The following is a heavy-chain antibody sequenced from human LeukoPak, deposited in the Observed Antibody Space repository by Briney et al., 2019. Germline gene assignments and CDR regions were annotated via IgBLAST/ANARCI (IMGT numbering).Heavy chain of an antibody. CDR2: INSAGTNT. Sequence: GGSLRLSCAASGSTFSNYWMHWVRQAPGKGLVWVSYINSAGTNTNYADSVKGRFTISRDTAKNTLYLQMNSLRAEDTAVYYCSIAAAGRDYWGQGTLVTISS. CDR3: SIAAAGRDY. D-gene: IGHD6-13*01. V-gene: IGHV3-74*01. CDR1: GSTFSNYW. J-gene: IGHJ4*02.